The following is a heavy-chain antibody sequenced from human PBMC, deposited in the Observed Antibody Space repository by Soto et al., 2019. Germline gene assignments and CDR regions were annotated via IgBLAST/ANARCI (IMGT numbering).Heavy chain of an antibody. D-gene: IGHD6-19*01. V-gene: IGHV1-18*01. Sequence: ASVKVSCKASGYTFTSYGISWVRQAPGQGLEWMGWIRAYNGNTNYAQKLQGRVTMTTDTSTSTAYMELGSLRCDDPAVYYCARDLVHKAVAGPWGQGTLVTVSS. CDR3: ARDLVHKAVAGP. CDR1: GYTFTSYG. CDR2: IRAYNGNT. J-gene: IGHJ4*02.